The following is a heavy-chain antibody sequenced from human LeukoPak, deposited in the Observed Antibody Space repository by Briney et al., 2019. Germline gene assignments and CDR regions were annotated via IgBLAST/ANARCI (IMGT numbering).Heavy chain of an antibody. V-gene: IGHV3-21*01. CDR3: ARSLYDSSGYPNFDY. Sequence: PGGSLRLSCAASGYSFSTYSMNWVRQAPGKGLEWVSFISTGSSYIYYADSVKGRFTISRDNAKKSLYPQMNSLRAEDTAVYFCARSLYDSSGYPNFDYWGQGTLVTVSS. J-gene: IGHJ4*02. CDR1: GYSFSTYS. CDR2: ISTGSSYI. D-gene: IGHD3-22*01.